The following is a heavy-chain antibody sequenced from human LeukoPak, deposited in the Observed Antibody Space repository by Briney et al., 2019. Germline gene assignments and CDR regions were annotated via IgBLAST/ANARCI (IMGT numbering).Heavy chain of an antibody. V-gene: IGHV4-39*01. J-gene: IGHJ4*02. CDR2: IYYSGST. CDR3: ARRPYSGNDYFDS. CDR1: GGSISSTSYY. D-gene: IGHD5-12*01. Sequence: PSETLSLTCAVSGGSISSTSYYWGWIRQPPGKGLEWIGSIYYSGSTYYNPSLKSRVTISADTSKNQFSLKLSSVTAADTALYFCARRPYSGNDYFDSWGQGTLVTVSS.